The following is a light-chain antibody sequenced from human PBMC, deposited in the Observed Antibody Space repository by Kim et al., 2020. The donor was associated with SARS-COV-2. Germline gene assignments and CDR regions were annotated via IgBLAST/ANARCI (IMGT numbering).Light chain of an antibody. V-gene: IGLV4-69*01. CDR3: LTWGPGIRV. Sequence: SVKLTCTLTSEYKTYAIAWHQQLPEKGPRYLMNVDSDGSHTRGDGIPDRFSGSSSGAERYLTISSLQPEDEADYYCLTWGPGIRVFGGGTQLTVL. J-gene: IGLJ2*01. CDR1: SEYKTYA. CDR2: VDSDGSH.